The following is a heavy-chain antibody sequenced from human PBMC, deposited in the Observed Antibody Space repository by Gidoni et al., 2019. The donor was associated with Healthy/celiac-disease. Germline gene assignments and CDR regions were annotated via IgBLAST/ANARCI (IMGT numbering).Heavy chain of an antibody. J-gene: IGHJ4*02. D-gene: IGHD6-13*01. CDR2: ISGSGGST. V-gene: IGHV3-23*01. Sequence: EVQLLESGGGLVQPGGSLRPSCPAAGFTFSSYAMSWVRQAPGKGLEWVSGISGSGGSTYYADSVKGRFTISRDNSKNTLYLQMNSLRAEDTAVYYCAKGALYSSSQKTDYWGQGTLVTVSS. CDR1: GFTFSSYA. CDR3: AKGALYSSSQKTDY.